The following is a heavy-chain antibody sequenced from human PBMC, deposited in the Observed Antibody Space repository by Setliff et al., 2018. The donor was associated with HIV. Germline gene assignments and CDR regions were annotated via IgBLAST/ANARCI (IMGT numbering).Heavy chain of an antibody. CDR1: GYDFTNYW. D-gene: IGHD2-8*02. Sequence: PGESLKISCKDSGYDFTNYWIGWVRQLPGKSLEWMGIIYPGDSDTRYNPSFQGQVTLSVDKSTRTAYLQWNSLRASDSAMYYCATRPLLDTGPSYWGQGTVVTVSS. V-gene: IGHV5-51*01. J-gene: IGHJ4*02. CDR2: IYPGDSDT. CDR3: ATRPLLDTGPSY.